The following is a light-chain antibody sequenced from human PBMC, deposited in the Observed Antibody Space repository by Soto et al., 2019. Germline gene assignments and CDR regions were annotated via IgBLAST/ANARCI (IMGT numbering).Light chain of an antibody. CDR2: GAS. V-gene: IGKV3-20*01. J-gene: IGKJ1*01. Sequence: EIVLTQSPGTLSLSPGERATLSCRASQTVSSVHLAWYQQKTSQAPTLLIYGASRRATGIPDRFSGSGSGTDFTLTISRLEPEDFAVYYCKQYDNSLWTFGQGTKVDIK. CDR3: KQYDNSLWT. CDR1: QTVSSVH.